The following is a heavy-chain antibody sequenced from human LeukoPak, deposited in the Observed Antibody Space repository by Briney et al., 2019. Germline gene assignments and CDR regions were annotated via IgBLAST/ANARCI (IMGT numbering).Heavy chain of an antibody. CDR2: IYYSGST. Sequence: KTSETLSLTCTVSGGSISSYYWSWIRQPPGKGPEWIGYIYYSGSTNYNPSLKSRVTISVDTSKTQFTLKLSSVTVADTAVYYCAGVNYGTNGPFVYWGQGTLVTVSS. J-gene: IGHJ4*02. CDR1: GGSISSYY. V-gene: IGHV4-59*08. CDR3: AGVNYGTNGPFVY. D-gene: IGHD4/OR15-4a*01.